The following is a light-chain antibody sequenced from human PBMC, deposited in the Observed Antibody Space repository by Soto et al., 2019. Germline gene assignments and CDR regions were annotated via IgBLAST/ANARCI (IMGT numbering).Light chain of an antibody. J-gene: IGKJ2*01. V-gene: IGKV2-28*01. CDR1: QSLLHINGYKY. Sequence: EIVMTQSPLSLPVTPGEPASISCRSSQSLLHINGYKYVDWYLQKPGQSPQLLIYLASNRASGVPDRFSGSGSDTVFTLKISRVEAEDVGVYYCMQALQTPTFGQGTKLEIK. CDR2: LAS. CDR3: MQALQTPT.